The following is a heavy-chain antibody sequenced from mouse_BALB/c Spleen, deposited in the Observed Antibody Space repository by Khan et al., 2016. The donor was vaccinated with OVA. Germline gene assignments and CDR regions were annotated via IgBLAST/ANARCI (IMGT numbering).Heavy chain of an antibody. D-gene: IGHD2-1*01. CDR3: ARGYFGNYEFAY. CDR2: IFPGTGTT. Sequence: VQLKESGAELVKPGASVKLSCKTSGYTFTSYWIQWVKQRPGQGLGWIGQIFPGTGTTYYNETFKGKATLTVDTSSSTAYMQLSSLTSEDSAVYFCARGYFGNYEFAYWGQGTLVTVSP. V-gene: IGHV1S132*01. J-gene: IGHJ3*01. CDR1: GYTFTSYW.